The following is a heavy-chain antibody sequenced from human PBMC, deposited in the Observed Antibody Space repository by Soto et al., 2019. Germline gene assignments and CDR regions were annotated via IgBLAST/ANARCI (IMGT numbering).Heavy chain of an antibody. CDR3: AREGPLSGDAFDI. CDR1: GGSIISHL. D-gene: IGHD3-16*01. V-gene: IGHV4-59*11. J-gene: IGHJ3*02. CDR2: VSHSGST. Sequence: PSETLSLTCTVSGGSIISHLWSWIRQPPGKGLEWTGYVSHSGSTTHNPSLKSRVTISLDTSKNQVSLQLRSVTAADTAVYYCAREGPLSGDAFDIWGRGTKVTVSS.